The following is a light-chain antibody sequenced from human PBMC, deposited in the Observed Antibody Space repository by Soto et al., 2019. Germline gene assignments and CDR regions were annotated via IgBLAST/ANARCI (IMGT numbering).Light chain of an antibody. Sequence: LAHPASVSGSPGQSVTISCTGPLSDIGDSNFISWYQHSPGKAPRLLIYEVNNRPSGVSKRFSGSKAGNTASLTISGLLDDDEADYFCASFRSGTILVFGSGTKVTVL. CDR1: LSDIGDSNF. V-gene: IGLV2-14*01. CDR3: ASFRSGTILV. J-gene: IGLJ1*01. CDR2: EVN.